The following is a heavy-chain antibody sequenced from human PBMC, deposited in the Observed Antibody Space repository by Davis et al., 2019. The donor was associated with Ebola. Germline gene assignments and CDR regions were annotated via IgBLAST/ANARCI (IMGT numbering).Heavy chain of an antibody. CDR2: ISAYNGNT. CDR1: VYTHISYG. J-gene: IGHJ4*02. D-gene: IGHD6-6*01. Sequence: ASVPVSRLSTVYTHISYGISWVRQPPCQELEWMGWISAYNGNTNYAQKLQGRVTMTTDTSTSTAYMELRSLRSDDTAVYYCARANRIYSSLALWGQGTLVTVSS. V-gene: IGHV1-18*01. CDR3: ARANRIYSSLAL.